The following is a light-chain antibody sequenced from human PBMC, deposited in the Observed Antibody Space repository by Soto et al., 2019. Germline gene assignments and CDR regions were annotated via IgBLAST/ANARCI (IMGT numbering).Light chain of an antibody. Sequence: EIVLTQYPGTLSLSPGQRATLSCRASQSVSRSSLAWYQQKLVQPPRLPIYGASNRATGIPDRFSGSGSGTDFTLTIGRVEPEDFAGYYCQQYATSPPTFGGGTKVEIK. CDR2: GAS. V-gene: IGKV3-20*01. CDR3: QQYATSPPT. CDR1: QSVSRSS. J-gene: IGKJ4*01.